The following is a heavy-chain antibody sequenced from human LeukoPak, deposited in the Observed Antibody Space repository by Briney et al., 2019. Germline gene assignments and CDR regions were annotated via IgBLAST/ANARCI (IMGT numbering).Heavy chain of an antibody. D-gene: IGHD3-3*01. CDR1: GFTFSSYG. J-gene: IGHJ4*02. CDR2: IWYDGSNK. CDR3: AKGEAAFHYDFSPD. V-gene: IGHV3-33*06. Sequence: GRSLRLSCAASGFTFSSYGIHWVRQAPGKGLEWVAVIWYDGSNKYYADSVKGRFTISRDNSKNTLYLQMNSLRAEDTAVYYCAKGEAAFHYDFSPDWGQGTLVTVSS.